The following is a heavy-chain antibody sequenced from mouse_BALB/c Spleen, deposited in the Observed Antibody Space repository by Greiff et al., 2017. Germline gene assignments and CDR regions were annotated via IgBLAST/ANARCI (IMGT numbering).Heavy chain of an antibody. CDR2: INPSNGRT. CDR3: ARDLY. Sequence: QVQLQQPGAELVKPGASVKLSCKASGYTFTSYWMHWVKQRPGQGLEWIGEINPSNGRTNYNEKFKSKATLTVDKSSSTAYVQLSSLTSEDSAVYYCARDLYWGQGATLTVSS. CDR1: GYTFTSYW. J-gene: IGHJ2*01. V-gene: IGHV1S81*02.